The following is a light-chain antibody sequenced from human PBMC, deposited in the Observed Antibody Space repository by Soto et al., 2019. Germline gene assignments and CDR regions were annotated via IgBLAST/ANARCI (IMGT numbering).Light chain of an antibody. CDR3: SSYTSSSFVV. Sequence: QSALTQPASVSGSPGQSITISCTGTSSDVGGYNYVSWYQQHPGKAPKLMIYDVSNRPSGVSNRFSGSKSGNTASLTISGHQAEDEADYYSSSYTSSSFVVFGGGTKLTVL. J-gene: IGLJ2*01. CDR2: DVS. V-gene: IGLV2-14*01. CDR1: SSDVGGYNY.